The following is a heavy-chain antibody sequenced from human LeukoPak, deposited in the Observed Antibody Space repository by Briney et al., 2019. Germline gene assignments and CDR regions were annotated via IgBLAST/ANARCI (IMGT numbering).Heavy chain of an antibody. D-gene: IGHD5-24*01. CDR2: INTNTGNP. J-gene: IGHJ5*02. CDR1: GYTFTSYA. CDR3: ARERRDGYNRINWFDP. V-gene: IGHV7-4-1*02. Sequence: ASVKVSCKASGYTFTSYAMNWVRQAPGQGLEWMGWINTNTGNPTYAQGFTGRFVFSLDTSVSTAYLQISSLKAEDTAVYYCARERRDGYNRINWFDPWGQGTLVTVSS.